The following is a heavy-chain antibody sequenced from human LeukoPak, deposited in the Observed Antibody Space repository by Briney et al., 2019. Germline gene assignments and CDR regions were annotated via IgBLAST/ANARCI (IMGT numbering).Heavy chain of an antibody. J-gene: IGHJ6*03. CDR1: GGSISSGDYY. D-gene: IGHD3-22*01. V-gene: IGHV4-30-4*01. CDR3: ARDDSTGFHYYLDV. Sequence: SETLSLTCSVSGGSISSGDYYWSWIRQPPGKGLEWIGYIHFSGNTFHNPSLQSRVTISADMSKNHLSLRLSSVTAADTAVYFCARDDSTGFHYYLDVWGKGTTVTVSS. CDR2: IHFSGNT.